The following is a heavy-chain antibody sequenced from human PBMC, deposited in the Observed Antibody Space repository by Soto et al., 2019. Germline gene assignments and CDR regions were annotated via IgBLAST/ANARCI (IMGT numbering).Heavy chain of an antibody. CDR2: IYYTGSA. V-gene: IGHV4-4*02. D-gene: IGHD6-6*01. Sequence: QVQLQESGPGLVKPSGTLSLTCVVSGGSISSDIWWSWVRQPAGKGLEWIGEIYYTGSANYNPSLRSRVTMSVDKSNNQFSLKLSSVTAADTAVYYCARSGKIIAARGFDYWGQGTLVTVSS. CDR1: GGSISSDIW. CDR3: ARSGKIIAARGFDY. J-gene: IGHJ4*02.